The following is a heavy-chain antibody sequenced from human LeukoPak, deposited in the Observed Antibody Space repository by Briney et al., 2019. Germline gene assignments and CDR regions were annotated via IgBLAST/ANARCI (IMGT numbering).Heavy chain of an antibody. J-gene: IGHJ5*02. D-gene: IGHD3-22*01. CDR1: RFTFSDYY. V-gene: IGHV3-11*06. CDR3: ARATLYDSRCDP. CDR2: ISSSSSYT. Sequence: VKPGGSLRLSCAASRFTFSDYYMSWIRQAPGKGLEWVSYISSSSSYTNYADSVKGRFTISRDNAKNSLYLQMNSLRAEDTAVYYCARATLYDSRCDPWGQGTLVTVSS.